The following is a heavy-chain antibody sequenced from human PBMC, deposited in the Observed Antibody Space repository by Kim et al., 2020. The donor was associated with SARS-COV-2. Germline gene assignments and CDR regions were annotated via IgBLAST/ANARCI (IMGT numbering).Heavy chain of an antibody. D-gene: IGHD5-12*01. J-gene: IGHJ4*02. CDR3: AKFETAGYSGYDQNYFDY. CDR1: GYTFTGYY. Sequence: ASVKVSCKASGYTFTGYYMHWVRQAPGQGLEWMGWINPNSGGTNYAQKFQGRVTMTRDTSISTAYMELSRLRSDDTAVYYCAKFETAGYSGYDQNYFDYWGQGTLVTVSS. V-gene: IGHV1-2*02. CDR2: INPNSGGT.